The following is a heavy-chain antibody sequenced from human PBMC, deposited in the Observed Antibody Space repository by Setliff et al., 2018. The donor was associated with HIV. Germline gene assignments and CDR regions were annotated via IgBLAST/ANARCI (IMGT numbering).Heavy chain of an antibody. CDR1: GVSISSGGYY. CDR2: IYYSGSA. V-gene: IGHV4-31*11. Sequence: SETLSLTCAVSGVSISSGGYYWSWVRQHPGKGLEWIGYIYYSGSAYYNPSLQNRIDISVDASTNQFSLKLTSVTAADTAVYYCAMAVADRGVYYLDYWGQGTLVTVS. D-gene: IGHD6-19*01. J-gene: IGHJ4*01. CDR3: AMAVADRGVYYLDY.